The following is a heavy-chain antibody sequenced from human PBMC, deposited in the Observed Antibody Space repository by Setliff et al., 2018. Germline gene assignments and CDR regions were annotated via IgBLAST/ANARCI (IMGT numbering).Heavy chain of an antibody. Sequence: SETLSLTCTVSGGSVRGYYWSWIRQPPGKGLEWIGYMYYSGDTNYNPSLKSRVTISLDTSKNQFSLSLTSVTAEDTAVYYCARMSGFQYIDVWDKGITVTVSS. V-gene: IGHV4-59*08. CDR2: MYYSGDT. CDR1: GGSVRGYY. CDR3: ARMSGFQYIDV. D-gene: IGHD3-3*01. J-gene: IGHJ6*03.